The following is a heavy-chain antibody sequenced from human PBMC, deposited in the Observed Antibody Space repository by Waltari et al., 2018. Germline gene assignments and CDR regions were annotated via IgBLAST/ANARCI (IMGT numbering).Heavy chain of an antibody. CDR2: INPSGGST. D-gene: IGHD3-10*01. V-gene: IGHV1-46*01. CDR3: ARGSHYYGSGSDWFDP. Sequence: QVQLVQSGAEVKKPGASVKVSCKASGYTFTSYYMHWVRLAPGQGLEWMGIINPSGGSTSYAQKFQGRVTMTRDTSTSTVYMELSSLRSEDTAVYYCARGSHYYGSGSDWFDPWGQGTLVTVSS. CDR1: GYTFTSYY. J-gene: IGHJ5*02.